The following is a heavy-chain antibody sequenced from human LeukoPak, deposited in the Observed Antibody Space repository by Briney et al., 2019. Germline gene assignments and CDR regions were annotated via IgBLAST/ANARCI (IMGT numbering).Heavy chain of an antibody. Sequence: ASVKVSCKASGYTFTSYGISWVRQAPGQGLEWMGWINTNTGNPTYAQGFTGRFVFSLDTSVSTAYLQISSLKAEDTAVYYCARLIAAAGTRAFDIWGQGTMVTVSS. CDR2: INTNTGNP. CDR3: ARLIAAAGTRAFDI. V-gene: IGHV7-4-1*02. D-gene: IGHD6-13*01. CDR1: GYTFTSYG. J-gene: IGHJ3*02.